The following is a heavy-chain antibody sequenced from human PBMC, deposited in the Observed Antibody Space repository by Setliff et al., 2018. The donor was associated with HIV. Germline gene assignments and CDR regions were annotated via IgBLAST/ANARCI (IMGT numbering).Heavy chain of an antibody. Sequence: ASVKVSCKASGYSFSDYYIHWVRQAPGHGFQWMGWLRTGTGDTFYSEKFQGRLTITRDTSANTAYMELSNLRSEDTAIYYCLRRATAAEVFDYWGQGTLVTVSS. V-gene: IGHV1-3*04. CDR2: LRTGTGDT. CDR3: LRRATAAEVFDY. D-gene: IGHD6-13*01. CDR1: GYSFSDYY. J-gene: IGHJ4*02.